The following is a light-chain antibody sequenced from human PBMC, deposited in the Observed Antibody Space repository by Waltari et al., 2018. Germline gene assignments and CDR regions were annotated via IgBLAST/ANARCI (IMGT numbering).Light chain of an antibody. V-gene: IGKV3-20*01. J-gene: IGKJ4*01. CDR3: QQYDGSVLT. CDR1: QTINNNF. Sequence: IVLTQSPDTLSVSAGQRATLSCRSSQTINNNFLVWYQQKPGQAPRLIIHGASSRATGFPDRFSGSGSGTDFTLTISNLEPEDFAVYYCQQYDGSVLTFGGGTKVEI. CDR2: GAS.